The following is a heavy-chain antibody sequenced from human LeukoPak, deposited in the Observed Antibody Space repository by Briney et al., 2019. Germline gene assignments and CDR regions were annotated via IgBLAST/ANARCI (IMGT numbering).Heavy chain of an antibody. CDR2: ISWNSGSM. CDR3: AKVNTYYYDSSGYPDY. D-gene: IGHD3-22*01. V-gene: IGHV3-9*01. Sequence: GRSLRLSCAASGFTFSSYSMNWVRQPPGKGLEWVSGISWNSGSMGYADSVKGRFTISRDNAKNSLYLQMNSLRAEDTALYYCAKVNTYYYDSSGYPDYWGQGTLVTVSS. J-gene: IGHJ4*02. CDR1: GFTFSSYS.